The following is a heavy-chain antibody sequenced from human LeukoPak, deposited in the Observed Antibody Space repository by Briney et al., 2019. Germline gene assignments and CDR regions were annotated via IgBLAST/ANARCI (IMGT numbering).Heavy chain of an antibody. CDR3: ARLLGGPYYLDY. D-gene: IGHD2-15*01. CDR1: GGSFSGYY. Sequence: SETLSLTCAVYGGSFSGYYWSWIRQPPGKGLEWIGYIYYSGSTNYNPSLKSRVTISVDTSKNQFSLKLSSVTAADTAVYYCARLLGGPYYLDYWGQGTLVTVSS. CDR2: IYYSGST. J-gene: IGHJ4*02. V-gene: IGHV4-59*08.